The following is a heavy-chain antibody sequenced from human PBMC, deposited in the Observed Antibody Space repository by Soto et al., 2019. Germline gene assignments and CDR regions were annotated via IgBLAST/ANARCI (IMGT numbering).Heavy chain of an antibody. CDR2: ISYDENNK. D-gene: IGHD5-18*01. CDR1: GFTFRSYH. J-gene: IGHJ5*02. V-gene: IGHV3-30-3*01. Sequence: QVPLVESGGGVVQPGRSLRLSCAASGFTFRSYHMHWVRQAPGKGLEWVASISYDENNKYYTDSVEGRFTISRDNSKNTLYRQMNSLRDEDTAVYYCARAMDAAMASKDNWFDPWGQGTLVTVSS. CDR3: ARAMDAAMASKDNWFDP.